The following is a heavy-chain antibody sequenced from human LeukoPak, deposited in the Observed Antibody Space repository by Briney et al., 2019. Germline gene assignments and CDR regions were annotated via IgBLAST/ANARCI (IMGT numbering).Heavy chain of an antibody. J-gene: IGHJ4*02. CDR3: ARAGGSSWADY. V-gene: IGHV3-7*01. D-gene: IGHD6-13*01. CDR2: IKQDGSEK. CDR1: GFTFSGYW. Sequence: GGSLRLSCAASGFTFSGYWMTWVRQAPGKGLEWVANIKQDGSEKDYVDSVKGRFTISRDNAKNSLYLQMNSLRVEDTAVYYCARAGGSSWADYWGQGTLVTVSS.